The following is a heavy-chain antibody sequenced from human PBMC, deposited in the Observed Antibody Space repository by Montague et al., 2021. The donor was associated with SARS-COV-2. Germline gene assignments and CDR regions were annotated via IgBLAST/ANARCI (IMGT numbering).Heavy chain of an antibody. Sequence: SLRLSCAASGFTFSNAWMSWVRQAPGKGLKWVGRIKSKTDGGTTDYAAPVKGRFTISRDDSKNTLYLQMNSLKTEDTAVYYCTTEGDYGSGSVGFDYWGQGTLVTVSS. J-gene: IGHJ4*02. D-gene: IGHD3-10*01. CDR1: GFTFSNAW. CDR2: IKSKTDGGTT. CDR3: TTEGDYGSGSVGFDY. V-gene: IGHV3-15*01.